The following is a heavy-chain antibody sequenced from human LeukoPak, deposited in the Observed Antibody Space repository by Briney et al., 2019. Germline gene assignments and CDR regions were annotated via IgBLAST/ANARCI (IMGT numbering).Heavy chain of an antibody. D-gene: IGHD3-10*01. CDR3: AREVRPLRDYYYCMDV. J-gene: IGHJ6*04. CDR2: IFYTGIT. CDR1: GGSITSNY. V-gene: IGHV4-59*01. Sequence: SETLSLTCTVSGGSITSNYWSWIRQPPGKGLEWIGDIFYTGITNYNPSLKSRVTISVDTSKDQFSLKVTSVTTADTAMYYCAREVRPLRDYYYCMDVWGKGTTVTVSS.